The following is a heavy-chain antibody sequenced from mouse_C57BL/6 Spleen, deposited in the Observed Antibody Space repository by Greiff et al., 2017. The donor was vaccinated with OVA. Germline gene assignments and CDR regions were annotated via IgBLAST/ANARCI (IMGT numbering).Heavy chain of an antibody. V-gene: IGHV1-64*01. CDR3: ARSDQDYCDY. CDR1: GYTFTSYW. J-gene: IGHJ2*01. CDR2: IHPNSGST. Sequence: QVQLKQPGAELVKPGASVKLSCKASGYTFTSYWMHWVKQRPGQGLEWIGMIHPNSGSTNYNEKFKSKATLTVDKSSSTAYMQLSSLTSEDSAVYYCARSDQDYCDYWGQGTTLTVSS.